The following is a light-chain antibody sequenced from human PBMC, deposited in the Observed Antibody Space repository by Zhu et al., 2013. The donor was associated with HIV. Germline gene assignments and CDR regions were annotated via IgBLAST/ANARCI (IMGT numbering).Light chain of an antibody. V-gene: IGLV2-14*01. CDR1: SSDVGGYNY. CDR3: SSYTTTTTLL. Sequence: QSALTQPASVSGSPGQSITISCTGTSSDVGGYNYVSWYQQHPGKAPKLMIYEVSKRPSGVSNRFSGSKSGNTASLTISGLQADDEADYYCSSYTTTTTLLFGGGTKLTVL. CDR2: EVS. J-gene: IGLJ2*01.